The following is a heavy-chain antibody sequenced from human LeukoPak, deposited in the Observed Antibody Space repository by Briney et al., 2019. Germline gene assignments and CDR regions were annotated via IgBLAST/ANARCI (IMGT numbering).Heavy chain of an antibody. J-gene: IGHJ6*03. D-gene: IGHD6-13*01. CDR2: INWDGGST. Sequence: GGSLRLSCAASGFTFEDHGMSWVRQAPGKGLEWVSGINWDGGSTGYADSVKGRFTISTDNAKNSLYLQMSSLRAEDTALFYCARVIAAAGPPYYYYYMDVWGKGTTVTISS. CDR3: ARVIAAAGPPYYYYYMDV. CDR1: GFTFEDHG. V-gene: IGHV3-20*04.